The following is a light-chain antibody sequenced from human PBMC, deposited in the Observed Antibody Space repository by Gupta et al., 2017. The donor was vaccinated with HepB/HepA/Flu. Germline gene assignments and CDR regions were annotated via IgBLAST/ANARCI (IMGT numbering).Light chain of an antibody. CDR3: QVWDSSIDHRV. J-gene: IGLJ3*02. V-gene: IGLV3-21*04. CDR2: NDS. Sequence: SYVLAQPPSVSVAPGKTARITCGGNNIASKSVHWYQQKTGRAPVLVIYNDSEWPSGIPGRFSGSNSGNTATLTISRVEAGDEADYYCQVWDSSIDHRVFGGGTKLTVL. CDR1: NIASKS.